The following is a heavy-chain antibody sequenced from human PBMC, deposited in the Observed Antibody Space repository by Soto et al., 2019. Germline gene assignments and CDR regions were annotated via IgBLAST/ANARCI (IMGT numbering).Heavy chain of an antibody. CDR2: INPNSGGT. Sequence: ASVKASCKASGYTFTGYYMHWVRQAPGQGLEWMGWINPNSGGTNYAQKFQGWVTMTRDTSISTAYMELSRLRSDDTAVYYCARDARSGYYDSSAHDAFDIWGQGAMVTVSS. CDR1: GYTFTGYY. CDR3: ARDARSGYYDSSAHDAFDI. V-gene: IGHV1-2*04. J-gene: IGHJ3*02. D-gene: IGHD3-22*01.